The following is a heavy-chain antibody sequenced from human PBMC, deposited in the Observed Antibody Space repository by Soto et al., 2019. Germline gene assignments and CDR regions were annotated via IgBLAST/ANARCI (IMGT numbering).Heavy chain of an antibody. V-gene: IGHV5-51*01. CDR1: GYSFTSYW. CDR3: ARPSNCSSTSCDPSYFDY. CDR2: IYPGDSDT. D-gene: IGHD2-2*01. Sequence: GESLKISCKGSGYSFTSYWIGWVRQMPGKGLEWMGIIYPGDSDTRYSPSFQGQVTISADKSISTAYLQWSSLKASDTAMYYWARPSNCSSTSCDPSYFDYWGQGTLVTVSS. J-gene: IGHJ4*02.